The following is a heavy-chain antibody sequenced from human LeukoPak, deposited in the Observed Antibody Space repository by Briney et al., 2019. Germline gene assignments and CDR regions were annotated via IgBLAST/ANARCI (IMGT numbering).Heavy chain of an antibody. J-gene: IGHJ4*02. CDR1: GVSFSGYY. V-gene: IGHV4-34*01. Sequence: SETLSLTCAVYGVSFSGYYWSWIRQPPGKGLEWIGEINHSGSTNYNPSLKSRVTISVDTSKNQFSLKLSSVTAADTAVYYCARGISDYGDYFDYWGQGTLVTVSS. CDR3: ARGISDYGDYFDY. D-gene: IGHD4-17*01. CDR2: INHSGST.